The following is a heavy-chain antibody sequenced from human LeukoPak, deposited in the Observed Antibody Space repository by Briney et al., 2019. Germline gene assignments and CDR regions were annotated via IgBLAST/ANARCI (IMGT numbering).Heavy chain of an antibody. Sequence: GASVKVSCKASGCTLSNYGVNWVRQAPGQGLEGMGWISIYNGNTNYAQILQGRVTMTTDTSTSTVYMEVRSLRSDDTAVYYGASNPRGDSWTFDYWGQGALVTVSS. CDR1: GCTLSNYG. CDR2: ISIYNGNT. D-gene: IGHD2-21*02. V-gene: IGHV1-18*04. J-gene: IGHJ4*02. CDR3: ASNPRGDSWTFDY.